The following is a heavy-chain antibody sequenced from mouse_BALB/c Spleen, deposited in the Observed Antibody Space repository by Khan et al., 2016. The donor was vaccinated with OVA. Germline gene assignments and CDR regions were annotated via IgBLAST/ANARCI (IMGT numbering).Heavy chain of an antibody. Sequence: QVQLKQSGPELVKPGASLKVSCKASGYTFTDYIIGWVKQSTRQGLEWIGDIFPGSGTPHYNEKFKDKATLTADKSSNTAYMQLSSLTSEDSAVYFCARGGYSVFAYWGQGTLVTVSA. CDR2: IFPGSGTP. D-gene: IGHD2-14*01. V-gene: IGHV1-77*01. J-gene: IGHJ3*01. CDR3: ARGGYSVFAY. CDR1: GYTFTDYI.